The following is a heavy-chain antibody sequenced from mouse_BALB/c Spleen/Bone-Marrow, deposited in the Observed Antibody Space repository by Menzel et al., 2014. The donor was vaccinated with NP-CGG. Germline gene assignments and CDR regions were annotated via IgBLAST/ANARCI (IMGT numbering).Heavy chain of an antibody. Sequence: VQLQQPGAELVKPGASVKLPCTASGFNIKDTYMHWVKQRPEQGLEWIGRIDPANGNTKYDPKFQGKATITVDTSSNTAYLQLSSLTSEDTAVYYCARWEYYAMDYWGQGTSVTVSS. J-gene: IGHJ4*01. CDR1: GFNIKDTY. D-gene: IGHD4-1*01. V-gene: IGHV14-3*02. CDR2: IDPANGNT. CDR3: ARWEYYAMDY.